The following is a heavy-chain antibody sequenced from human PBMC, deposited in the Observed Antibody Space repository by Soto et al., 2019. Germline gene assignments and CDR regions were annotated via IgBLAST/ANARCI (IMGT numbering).Heavy chain of an antibody. J-gene: IGHJ3*02. CDR1: GFTFSSYG. D-gene: IGHD5-18*01. CDR2: ISYDGSNK. CDR3: AKDITAMVTPRAFDI. V-gene: IGHV3-30*18. Sequence: QVQLVESGGGVVQPGRSLRLSCAASGFTFSSYGMHWVRQAPGKGLEWVAVISYDGSNKYYADSVKGRFTISRDNSKNTLYLQMNSLRAEDTAVYYCAKDITAMVTPRAFDIWGQGTMVTVSS.